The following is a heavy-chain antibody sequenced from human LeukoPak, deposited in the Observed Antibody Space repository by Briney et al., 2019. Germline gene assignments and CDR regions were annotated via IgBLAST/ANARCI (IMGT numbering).Heavy chain of an antibody. D-gene: IGHD3-16*01. V-gene: IGHV3-64D*06. CDR2: ISGSGNGFSI. CDR3: VKDFGRVRGTPDS. CDR1: GFTVSLYY. Sequence: GGSLRLSCAASGFTVSLYYMTWVRQTPGKGPEYASTISGSGNGFSIYYADSVKGRFTISRDDSKSILYLQMNGLRSEDTAVYYCVKDFGRVRGTPDSWGQGTLVTVSS. J-gene: IGHJ4*02.